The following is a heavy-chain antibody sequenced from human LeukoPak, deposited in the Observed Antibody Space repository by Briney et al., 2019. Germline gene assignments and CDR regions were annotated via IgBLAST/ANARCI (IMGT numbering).Heavy chain of an antibody. J-gene: IGHJ3*01. CDR1: GYTFTHYG. CDR3: ARIRDGYNDAYDL. V-gene: IGHV3-30*03. D-gene: IGHD5-24*01. Sequence: GGSLRLSCVISGYTFTHYGFHWVRQAPGKALEWVAFISYDGNNKYEDSVKGRFTISRDNSKSTLHLQMNGLRAEDTAIYYCARIRDGYNDAYDLWGQGTVVTVPS. CDR2: ISYDGNN.